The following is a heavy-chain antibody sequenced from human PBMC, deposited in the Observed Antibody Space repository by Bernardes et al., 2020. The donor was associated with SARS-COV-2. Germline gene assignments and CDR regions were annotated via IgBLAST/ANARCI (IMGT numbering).Heavy chain of an antibody. J-gene: IGHJ4*02. CDR3: ASVGGGGSGHYYFDY. V-gene: IGHV4-39*01. CDR2: IYYSGST. D-gene: IGHD3-10*01. CDR1: GGSISSTTYY. Sequence: SEPLSLTCTVSGGSISSTTYYWGWIRQPPGKGLEWIGNIYYSGSTYYNPSLKSRVTISVDTSKNQFSLKLSSVTAADTAVYYCASVGGGGSGHYYFDYSGQGALVTVSS.